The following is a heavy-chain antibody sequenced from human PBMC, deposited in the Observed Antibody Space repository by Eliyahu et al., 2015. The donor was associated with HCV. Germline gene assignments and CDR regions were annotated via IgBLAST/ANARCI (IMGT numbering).Heavy chain of an antibody. V-gene: IGHV4-39*01. J-gene: IGHJ5*02. CDR2: IYYSGST. CDR3: ARLKCSSTSCYDP. D-gene: IGHD2-2*01. CDR1: GGSISSSSYY. Sequence: QLQLQESGPGLVKPSETLSLTCTVSGGSISSSSYYWGWIRQPPGKGLEWIGSIYYSGSTYYXPSLKSRVTISVDTSKNQFSLKLSSVTAADTAVYYCARLKCSSTSCYDPWGQGTLVTVSS.